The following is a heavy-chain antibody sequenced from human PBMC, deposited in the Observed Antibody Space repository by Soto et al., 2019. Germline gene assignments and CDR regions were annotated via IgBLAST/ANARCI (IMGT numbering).Heavy chain of an antibody. CDR1: GFTFSNFG. Sequence: QVQLVESGGGVVQPGRSLRLSCAASGFTFSNFGMHWVRQAPGQGLEWVALISDDGRIQNYADSVKGRFAISRDNSKNTLYVQMNSLRPEDTAVYYCAKSRVTYYYYYGLDVWGQGTTVTASS. J-gene: IGHJ6*01. V-gene: IGHV3-30*18. D-gene: IGHD5-18*01. CDR3: AKSRVTYYYYYGLDV. CDR2: ISDDGRIQ.